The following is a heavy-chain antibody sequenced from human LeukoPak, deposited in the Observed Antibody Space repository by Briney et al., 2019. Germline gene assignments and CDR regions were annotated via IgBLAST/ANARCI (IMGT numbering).Heavy chain of an antibody. Sequence: GGSLRLSCAASGFTFDDYGMSWVRQTPGKGPELVCGINWNGGSTGYADSVKGRFTISRDNAKNSLYLQMNSLRAEDTAVYYCATAEGDYAAFEDYWGQGTLVTVSS. CDR2: INWNGGST. CDR1: GFTFDDYG. D-gene: IGHD4-17*01. V-gene: IGHV3-20*04. CDR3: ATAEGDYAAFEDY. J-gene: IGHJ4*02.